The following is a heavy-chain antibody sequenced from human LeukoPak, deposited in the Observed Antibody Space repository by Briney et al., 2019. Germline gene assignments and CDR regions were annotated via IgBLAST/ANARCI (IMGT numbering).Heavy chain of an antibody. Sequence: GGSLRLSCAASGFTFSSYAMSWVRQAPGKGLEWVSAISGSGGSTYYADSVKGRFTISRDNSKNTLYLQMNNLRAEDTAVYYCAKGVSGYYQYNWFDPWGQGTLVTVSS. J-gene: IGHJ5*02. D-gene: IGHD3-22*01. CDR2: ISGSGGST. V-gene: IGHV3-23*01. CDR3: AKGVSGYYQYNWFDP. CDR1: GFTFSSYA.